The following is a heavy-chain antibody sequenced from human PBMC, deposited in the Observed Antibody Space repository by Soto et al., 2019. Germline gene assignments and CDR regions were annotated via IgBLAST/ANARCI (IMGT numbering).Heavy chain of an antibody. V-gene: IGHV1-2*02. J-gene: IGHJ4*02. CDR1: GHTFSGNY. CDR2: INVNRGDT. Sequence: QVQLVQSGAEVKKPGASVKVSCKASGHTFSGNYMHWVRQAPGQGLEWMGWINVNRGDTDYAQKFQGRVTMTRDTSIRTVYMELSRLTSDDTAVYYCAIDRGEAVIAMFYWGQGTLVTVSS. D-gene: IGHD3-16*02. CDR3: AIDRGEAVIAMFY.